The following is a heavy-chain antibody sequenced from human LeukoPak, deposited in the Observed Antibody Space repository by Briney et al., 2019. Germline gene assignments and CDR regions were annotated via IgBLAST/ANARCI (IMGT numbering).Heavy chain of an antibody. J-gene: IGHJ4*02. V-gene: IGHV3-33*05. D-gene: IGHD4-17*01. CDR2: LVYDERSD. CDR3: ATCPLYGDYFDY. Sequence: GGSLRLSCAASGFPFSSYGMHWVRQAPGKGLEWVARLVYDERSDYANSVKGRFTISRDNSKNTLYLQMNSLRAEDTAVYYCATCPLYGDYFDYWGQGTLVTVSS. CDR1: GFPFSSYG.